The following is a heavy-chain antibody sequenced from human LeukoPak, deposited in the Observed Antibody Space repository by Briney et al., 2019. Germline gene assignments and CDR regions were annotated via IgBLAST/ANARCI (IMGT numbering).Heavy chain of an antibody. V-gene: IGHV1-18*01. D-gene: IGHD6-13*01. CDR2: ISAYNGNT. CDR1: GYIFTSYG. Sequence: ASVKVSCKASGYIFTSYGISWVRQAPGQGRERMGWISAYNGNTNYAHKFQGRVTMTTDTSTSTAYMELRSLRSDDTAVYYCARDSPYSSSSLGFDYWGQGTLVTVSS. J-gene: IGHJ4*02. CDR3: ARDSPYSSSSLGFDY.